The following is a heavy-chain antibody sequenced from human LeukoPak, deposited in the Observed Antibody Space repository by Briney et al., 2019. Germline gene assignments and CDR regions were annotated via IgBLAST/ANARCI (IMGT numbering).Heavy chain of an antibody. Sequence: GGSLRLSCTASGFSFSGHWMHWARQLPGKGLVWVSRISPTGSTTSYADSVKGRFTVSRDDAKNTLYLQVNNLRAEDTAVHYCARGPNSNWSGLDFWGQGTLLTVSS. D-gene: IGHD6-6*01. V-gene: IGHV3-74*01. CDR1: GFSFSGHW. CDR2: ISPTGSTT. CDR3: ARGPNSNWSGLDF. J-gene: IGHJ4*02.